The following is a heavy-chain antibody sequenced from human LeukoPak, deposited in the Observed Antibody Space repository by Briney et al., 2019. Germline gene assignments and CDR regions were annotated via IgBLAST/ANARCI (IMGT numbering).Heavy chain of an antibody. CDR3: ARSYYDILTGDSNWFDP. CDR2: IYSGGST. V-gene: IGHV3-53*01. J-gene: IGHJ5*02. Sequence: PGGSLRLSCAASGFTVSSNYMSWVRQAPGKGLEWVSVIYSGGSTYYADSVKGRFTISRGNSKNTLYLQMNSLRAEDTAVYYCARSYYDILTGDSNWFDPWGQGTLVTVSS. D-gene: IGHD3-9*01. CDR1: GFTVSSNY.